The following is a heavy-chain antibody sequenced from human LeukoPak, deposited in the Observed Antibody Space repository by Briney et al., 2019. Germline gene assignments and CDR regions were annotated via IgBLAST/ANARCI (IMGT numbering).Heavy chain of an antibody. CDR1: GFTFSSYW. J-gene: IGHJ4*02. Sequence: GGSLRLSCAASGFTFSSYWMSWVRQAPGKGLEWVANIKQDGSEKYYVDSVKGRFTISRDNAKNSLYLQMNSLRAEDTAVYYCARGLSGAVAEGWYFDYWGQGTLVTVSS. CDR3: ARGLSGAVAEGWYFDY. V-gene: IGHV3-7*01. D-gene: IGHD6-19*01. CDR2: IKQDGSEK.